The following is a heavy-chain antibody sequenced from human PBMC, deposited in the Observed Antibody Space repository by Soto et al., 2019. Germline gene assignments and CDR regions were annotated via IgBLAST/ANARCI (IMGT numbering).Heavy chain of an antibody. J-gene: IGHJ4*02. CDR3: ARGGGYDTLLNFDY. V-gene: IGHV4-34*01. CDR1: GGSFSGYY. CDR2: INHSGST. D-gene: IGHD5-12*01. Sequence: QVQLQQWGAGLLKPSETLSLTCAVYGGSFSGYYWSWIRQPPGKGLEWIGEINHSGSTNYNPSLKSRVTISVDTSKNQFSLKLRSVTAADTAVYYCARGGGYDTLLNFDYWGQGTLVTVSS.